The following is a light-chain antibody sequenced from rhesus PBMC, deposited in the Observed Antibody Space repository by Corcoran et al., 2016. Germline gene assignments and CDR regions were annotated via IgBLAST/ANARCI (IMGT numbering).Light chain of an antibody. CDR3: LQYNSKPLT. Sequence: DIQMTQAPSSPSASLGDTVTLTRRASQDMSNYLAWFQKKPGKAPKPLIYYAFNLESGVPSRFSGSGSGTEFTLTISSLQPEDFAAYYCLQYNSKPLTFGGGTKVEIK. CDR2: YAF. V-gene: IGKV1S14*01. CDR1: QDMSNY. J-gene: IGKJ4*01.